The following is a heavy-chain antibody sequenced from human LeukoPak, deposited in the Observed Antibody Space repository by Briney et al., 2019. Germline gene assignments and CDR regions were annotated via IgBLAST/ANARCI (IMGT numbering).Heavy chain of an antibody. CDR2: ISSSGSTI. CDR1: GFTFSRYA. D-gene: IGHD6-19*01. V-gene: IGHV3-11*01. J-gene: IGHJ4*02. CDR3: ARGGKSGWYNY. Sequence: GGSLRLSCVASGFTFSRYAMSWIRQAPGKGLEWVSYISSSGSTIYYADSVKGRFTISRDNAKNSLYLQMNSLRAEDTAVYYCARGGKSGWYNYWGQGTLVTVSS.